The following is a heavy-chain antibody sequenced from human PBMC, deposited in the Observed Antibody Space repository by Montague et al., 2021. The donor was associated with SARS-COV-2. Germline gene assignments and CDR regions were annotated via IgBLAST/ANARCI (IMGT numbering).Heavy chain of an antibody. J-gene: IGHJ6*02. CDR1: GGSISGYY. V-gene: IGHV4-59*12. Sequence: SETLSLTCTVSGGSISGYYWTWMRQLPGKGLEWLGHIYYTGSTKYNPSLKSRVTISIDTPKNQFSLKVSSVTAADTAVYYCARERSADYYDGSGYHSYKYGMDVWGQGTTVTVSS. CDR3: ARERSADYYDGSGYHSYKYGMDV. CDR2: IYYTGST. D-gene: IGHD3-22*01.